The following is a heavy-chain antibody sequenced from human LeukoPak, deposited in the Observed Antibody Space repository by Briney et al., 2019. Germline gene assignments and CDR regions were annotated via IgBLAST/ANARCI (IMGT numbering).Heavy chain of an antibody. D-gene: IGHD3-22*01. CDR3: AREFGAYYDSSGYQGSYFDY. V-gene: IGHV4-61*02. CDR2: VYTSGST. Sequence: SQTLSLTCTVSGGSISSGSYYWSWIRQPAGKGLEWIGRVYTSGSTDYNPSLKSRVTISVDTSKNQFSLKLSSVTAADTAVYYCAREFGAYYDSSGYQGSYFDYRGQGTLVTVSS. J-gene: IGHJ4*02. CDR1: GGSISSGSYY.